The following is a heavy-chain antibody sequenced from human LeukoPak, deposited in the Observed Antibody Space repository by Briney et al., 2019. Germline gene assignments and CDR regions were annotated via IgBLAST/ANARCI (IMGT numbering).Heavy chain of an antibody. Sequence: GRSLRLSCAASGFTFSSYGMHWVRQAPGKGLEWVAVIWYDASNRYYADSVKGRFTISRDNSKNTLYLQMNSLRAEDTAVYYCARGAYCSGSRCPGAFDIWGQGTMVTVSS. D-gene: IGHD2-15*01. J-gene: IGHJ3*02. CDR3: ARGAYCSGSRCPGAFDI. CDR2: IWYDASNR. CDR1: GFTFSSYG. V-gene: IGHV3-33*01.